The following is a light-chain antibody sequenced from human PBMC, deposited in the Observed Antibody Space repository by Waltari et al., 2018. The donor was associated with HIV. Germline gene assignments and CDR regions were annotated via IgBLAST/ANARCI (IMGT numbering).Light chain of an antibody. J-gene: IGLJ1*01. V-gene: IGLV1-51*01. CDR3: GTWDSSLSLYV. Sequence: QSILTQSPSVSAAPGPKVTVSCSVDNSTFGNNLVSWYQQVPGRAPRLLIYDNEKRPSGIPERFSAFKAGVSATLVIAGLQIVDEADYYCGTWDSSLSLYVFGPGTTVAVL. CDR2: DNE. CDR1: NSTFGNNL.